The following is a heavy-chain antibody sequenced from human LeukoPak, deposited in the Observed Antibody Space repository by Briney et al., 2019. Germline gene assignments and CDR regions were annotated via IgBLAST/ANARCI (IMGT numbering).Heavy chain of an antibody. D-gene: IGHD2-8*02. Sequence: GESLKISCKGSGYSFTSYWISWVRQMPGKGLEWMGRIDPSDSYTNYSPSFQGHVTISADKSISTAYLQWSSLKASDTAMYYCAKSQNTGKGNDAFDIWGQGTLVTVSS. CDR2: IDPSDSYT. V-gene: IGHV5-10-1*01. CDR1: GYSFTSYW. CDR3: AKSQNTGKGNDAFDI. J-gene: IGHJ3*02.